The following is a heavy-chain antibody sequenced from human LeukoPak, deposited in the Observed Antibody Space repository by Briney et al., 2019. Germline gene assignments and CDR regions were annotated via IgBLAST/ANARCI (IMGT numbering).Heavy chain of an antibody. CDR2: IGTGGSPI. J-gene: IGHJ4*02. CDR1: GFTLSSYW. CDR3: ARNPWQCDY. V-gene: IGHV3-48*04. Sequence: YPAGSLRPSCAASGFTLSSYWMSWVRHAPGKGLERVSYIGTGGSPIFYGDSVRGRFTISRDHAEQSLYLQMNSLRADDTAVYYCARNPWQCDYWGQGTLVTVSS.